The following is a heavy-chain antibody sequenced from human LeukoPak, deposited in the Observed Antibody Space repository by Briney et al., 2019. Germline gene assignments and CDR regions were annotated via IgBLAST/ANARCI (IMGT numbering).Heavy chain of an antibody. CDR1: GGSISTYY. D-gene: IGHD5-12*01. CDR3: ARVSEATTEIQH. V-gene: IGHV4-59*01. CDR2: IYYSGRT. Sequence: PSETLSLTCSFSGGSISTYYWSWIRQPPGKGLEWIGYIYYSGRTSYNPSLKSRVTISVDTSKSQFSLKLSFVTAADTAVYYCARVSEATTEIQHWGQGTLVTVSS. J-gene: IGHJ1*01.